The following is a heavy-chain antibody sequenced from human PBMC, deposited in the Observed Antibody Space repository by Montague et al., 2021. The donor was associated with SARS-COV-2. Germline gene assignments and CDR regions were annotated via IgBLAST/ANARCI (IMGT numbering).Heavy chain of an antibody. V-gene: IGHV4-31*03. J-gene: IGHJ5*02. CDR2: LEKKKST. D-gene: IGHD6-13*01. CDR1: GVVELRRRSE. CDR3: AKIREQLVRRWFDP. Sequence: TLSLTCTVSGVVELRRRSEEHTSELQSHHDLVCRLLLEKKKSTYYNPSLKSRVTISVDTSKNQFSLKLSSVTAADTAVYYCAKIREQLVRRWFDPWGQGNLVTV.